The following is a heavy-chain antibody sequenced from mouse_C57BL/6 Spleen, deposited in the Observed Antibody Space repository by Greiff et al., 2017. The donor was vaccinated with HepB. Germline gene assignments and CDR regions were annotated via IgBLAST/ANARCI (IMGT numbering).Heavy chain of an antibody. CDR2: IDPSDSYT. V-gene: IGHV1-69*01. Sequence: QVQLQQPGAELVMPGASVKLSCKASGYTFTSYWMHWVKQRPGQGLEWIGEIDPSDSYTNYNQKFKGKSTLTVDKSSSTAYMQLSSLTSEDSAVYYCARSRAYDPYYAMDYWGLRASVTVSS. J-gene: IGHJ4*01. D-gene: IGHD2-12*01. CDR1: GYTFTSYW. CDR3: ARSRAYDPYYAMDY.